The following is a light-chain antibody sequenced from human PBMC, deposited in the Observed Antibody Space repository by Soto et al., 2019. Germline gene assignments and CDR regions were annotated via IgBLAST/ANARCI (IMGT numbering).Light chain of an antibody. Sequence: IVLTQSPVTLSLSPCEIATLSCSASQSVSSSYLAWYQQKPGQAPRLLIYGASSRATGIPDRFSGSGSGTDFTLTISRLEPEDFAVYYCQQYGSSPFTFGGGTKVDIK. CDR1: QSVSSSY. CDR2: GAS. V-gene: IGKV3-20*01. J-gene: IGKJ4*01. CDR3: QQYGSSPFT.